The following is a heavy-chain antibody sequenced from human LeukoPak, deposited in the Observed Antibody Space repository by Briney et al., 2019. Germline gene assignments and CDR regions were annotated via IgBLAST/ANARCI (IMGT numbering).Heavy chain of an antibody. D-gene: IGHD4-17*01. J-gene: IGHJ4*02. CDR2: ISGSTSNI. CDR1: GFTFSSYS. V-gene: IGHV3-48*02. Sequence: GGSLRLSCAASGFTFSSYSMNWVRQAPGKGLEWVSYISGSTSNIKYADSVMGRFTISRDNAKNSLYLQMNSLRDEDTAVYYCARDLYGDYSFDYWGQGTLVTVSS. CDR3: ARDLYGDYSFDY.